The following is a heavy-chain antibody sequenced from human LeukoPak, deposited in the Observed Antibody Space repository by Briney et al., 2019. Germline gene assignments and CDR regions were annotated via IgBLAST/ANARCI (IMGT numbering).Heavy chain of an antibody. CDR3: ASHGGTTLYYFDY. CDR1: GYTFTGYY. CDR2: ISADNGNT. V-gene: IGHV1-18*04. D-gene: IGHD1-1*01. J-gene: IGHJ4*02. Sequence: GASVKVSCKASGYTFTGYYMHWVRQAPGQGLEWMGWISADNGNTNYAQKIQGRVTMTTDTSTSTAYMELRSLRSDDTAVYYCASHGGTTLYYFDYWGQGTLVTVSS.